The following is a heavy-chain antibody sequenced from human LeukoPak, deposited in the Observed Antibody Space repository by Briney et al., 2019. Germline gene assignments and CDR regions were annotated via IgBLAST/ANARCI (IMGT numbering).Heavy chain of an antibody. CDR1: GFTFNNHA. V-gene: IGHV3-23*01. J-gene: IGHJ4*02. Sequence: PGGSLRLSCAASGFTFNNHAMSWVRQAPGKGLEWVSAISGGGGSTYYADSVKGRFTISRDNAKNSLYLQMNRLRAEDMAVYYCPKSKYLGGCYVYRGQGTMVSVSS. CDR2: ISGGGGST. D-gene: IGHD3-16*01. CDR3: PKSKYLGGCYVY.